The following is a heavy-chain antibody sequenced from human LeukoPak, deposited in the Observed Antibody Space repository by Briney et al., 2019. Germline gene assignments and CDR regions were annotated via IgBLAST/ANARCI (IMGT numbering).Heavy chain of an antibody. J-gene: IGHJ3*02. D-gene: IGHD3-9*01. CDR3: ARTLFDWLPSGAFDI. Sequence: ASVKVSCKASGGTFSSYAISWVRQAPGQGLEWMGGIIPIFGTANYAQKFQGRVTITADESTSTAYMELSSLRSEDTAVYYCARTLFDWLPSGAFDIWGQGTMVTVSS. V-gene: IGHV1-69*01. CDR1: GGTFSSYA. CDR2: IIPIFGTA.